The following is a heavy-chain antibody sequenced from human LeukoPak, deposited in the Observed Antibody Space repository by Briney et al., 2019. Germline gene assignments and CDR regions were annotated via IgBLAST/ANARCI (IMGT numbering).Heavy chain of an antibody. J-gene: IGHJ1*01. CDR1: GGTFSRYA. V-gene: IGHV1-69*05. Sequence: ASVKVSCKASGGTFSRYAISWGRQAPGQGLEWMGRIIPIFGTANYAQKFQGRVTITTDESTSTAYMELSSLRSEDTAVYYCATTSGYDSHFQHWGQGTLVTVSS. D-gene: IGHD5-12*01. CDR3: ATTSGYDSHFQH. CDR2: IIPIFGTA.